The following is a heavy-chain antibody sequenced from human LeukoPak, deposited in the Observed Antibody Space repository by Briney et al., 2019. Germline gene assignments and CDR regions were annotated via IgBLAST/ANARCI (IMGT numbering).Heavy chain of an antibody. CDR1: GFTFTTYA. D-gene: IGHD6-6*01. CDR3: AKTGARNSPSSNFDS. CDR2: ISGSGDRT. J-gene: IGHJ4*02. V-gene: IGHV3-23*01. Sequence: PGGSLRLSYAASGFTFTTYAMSWVRQAPTKGLEWVSAISGSGDRTFYADSVKGRFTISRDNSGNTLSLQMNSLRAEDTGVYYCAKTGARNSPSSNFDSWGQGTLVTVSS.